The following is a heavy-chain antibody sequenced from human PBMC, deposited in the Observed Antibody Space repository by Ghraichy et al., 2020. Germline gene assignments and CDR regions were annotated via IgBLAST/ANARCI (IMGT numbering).Heavy chain of an antibody. J-gene: IGHJ6*02. CDR3: ARASTVVRFYYYDGMDV. CDR2: ITSTSRTK. Sequence: SCVGSGFTFGSYSMNWVRQSPGKGLEWVSYITSTSRTKSYADSVKGRFTISRDNAQNSLYLQMNSLRDDDTAVYYCARASTVVRFYYYDGMDVWGQGTTVTVSS. D-gene: IGHD4-23*01. V-gene: IGHV3-48*02. CDR1: GFTFGSYS.